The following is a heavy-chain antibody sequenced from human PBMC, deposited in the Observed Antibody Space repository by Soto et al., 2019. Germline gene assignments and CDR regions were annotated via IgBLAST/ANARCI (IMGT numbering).Heavy chain of an antibody. J-gene: IGHJ4*02. CDR2: IYYSGST. V-gene: IGHV4-31*03. Sequence: PSETLSLTCTVPGGSISSGGYYWSWIRQHPGKGLEWIGYIYYSGSTYYNPSLKSRVTISVDTSKNQFSLKLSSVTAADTAVYYCARSCGVAAAGPFDYWGQGTLVTVSS. CDR1: GGSISSGGYY. D-gene: IGHD6-13*01. CDR3: ARSCGVAAAGPFDY.